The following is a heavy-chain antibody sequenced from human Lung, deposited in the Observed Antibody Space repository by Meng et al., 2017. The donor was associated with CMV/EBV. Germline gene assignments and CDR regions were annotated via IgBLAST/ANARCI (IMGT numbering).Heavy chain of an antibody. CDR2: ISGSGDTT. CDR1: GFRFSSYE. CDR3: ARESGPMGGNYYYGLDV. D-gene: IGHD3-3*01. V-gene: IGHV3-48*03. Sequence: GESLKISCAASGFRFSSYEINWVRQTPGKGLEWVSYISGSGDTTNYADSVKGRFTISRDNAKNSLYLQMNSLRTEDTAVYYCARESGPMGGNYYYGLDVWGQGTTVTVSS. J-gene: IGHJ6*02.